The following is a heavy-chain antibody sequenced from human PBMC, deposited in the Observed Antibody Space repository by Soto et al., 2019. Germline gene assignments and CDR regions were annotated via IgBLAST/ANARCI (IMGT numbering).Heavy chain of an antibody. CDR3: ARSSGGNFGIIIEGSNWFDP. V-gene: IGHV1-46*04. CDR2: INPHGGST. D-gene: IGHD3-3*01. J-gene: IGHJ5*02. CDR1: GDTFTSYY. Sequence: GASVKVSCKAPGDTFTSYYLNWVRQAPGQGLEWMGVINPHGGSTKYAQKLQGRVAMTRDTSRSTVYMELRSLRSDETAIYYCARSSGGNFGIIIEGSNWFDPWGQGTLVTVSS.